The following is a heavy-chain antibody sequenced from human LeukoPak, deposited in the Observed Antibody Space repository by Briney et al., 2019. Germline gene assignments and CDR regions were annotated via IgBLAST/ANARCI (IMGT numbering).Heavy chain of an antibody. V-gene: IGHV4-4*07. Sequence: SETLSLTCTVSGGSISSYYWSWIRQPAGKGLEWIGRLYTSGSTNYNPSLKSRVTMSLDTSKNQISLKLSSVTAADTAVYYCVNYYDSSDYQQPNHFDYWGQGTLVTVSS. D-gene: IGHD3-22*01. CDR3: VNYYDSSDYQQPNHFDY. J-gene: IGHJ4*02. CDR2: LYTSGST. CDR1: GGSISSYY.